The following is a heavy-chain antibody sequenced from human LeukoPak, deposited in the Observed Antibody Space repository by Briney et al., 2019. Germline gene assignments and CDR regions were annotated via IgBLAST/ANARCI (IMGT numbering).Heavy chain of an antibody. V-gene: IGHV4-59*01. J-gene: IGHJ4*02. CDR2: IYYSGST. D-gene: IGHD2-15*01. CDR3: ARFKWYFDY. Sequence: PSETLSLTCTVSGGSISSYYWSWIRQPPGKGLEWIGYIYYSGSTNYNPSLKSRFTISVDTSKNQVSLKLSSVTAADTAVYYCARFKWYFDYWGQGTLVTVSS. CDR1: GGSISSYY.